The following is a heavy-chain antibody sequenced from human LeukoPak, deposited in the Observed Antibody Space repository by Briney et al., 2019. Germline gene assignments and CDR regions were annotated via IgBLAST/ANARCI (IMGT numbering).Heavy chain of an antibody. J-gene: IGHJ4*02. Sequence: GGSLRLSCAASGFTFRSYAMSWVRQAPGKGLEWVSGISGSGNSKHYADSVKGRFTISRDNAKNTLYLQMNSLRADDTAVYYCATDLTGPEDYWGQGTLVTVSS. CDR3: ATDLTGPEDY. CDR1: GFTFRSYA. V-gene: IGHV3-23*01. CDR2: ISGSGNSK.